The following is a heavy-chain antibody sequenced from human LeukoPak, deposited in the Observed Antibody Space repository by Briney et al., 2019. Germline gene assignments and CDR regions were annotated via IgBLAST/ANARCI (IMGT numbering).Heavy chain of an antibody. Sequence: PGGSLRLSCAASGFTFSTFAMGWVRQAPGKGLEWVGRIKSKTDGGTTDYAAPVKGRFTISRDDSKNTLYLQMNSLKTEDTAVYYCTTGKWELPWYWGQGTLVTVSS. CDR3: TTGKWELPWY. CDR2: IKSKTDGGTT. J-gene: IGHJ4*02. D-gene: IGHD1-26*01. CDR1: GFTFSTFA. V-gene: IGHV3-15*01.